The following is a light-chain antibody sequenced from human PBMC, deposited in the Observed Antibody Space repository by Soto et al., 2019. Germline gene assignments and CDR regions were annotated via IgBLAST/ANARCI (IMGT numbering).Light chain of an antibody. CDR1: QGISTW. CDR3: QQASSLPHT. Sequence: DIQMTQSPSSVSASVGERVTLTCQASQGISTWLAWYQQKPEKVPKLQISGASRLQTGVPSRFSGSGSGTDFTLTISSLQPEDFATYYCQQASSLPHTFGQGTRVEIK. V-gene: IGKV1-12*01. J-gene: IGKJ2*01. CDR2: GAS.